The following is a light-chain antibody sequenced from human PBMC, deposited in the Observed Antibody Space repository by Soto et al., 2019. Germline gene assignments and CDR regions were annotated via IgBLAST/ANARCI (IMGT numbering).Light chain of an antibody. V-gene: IGKV3-15*01. CDR2: GAS. J-gene: IGKJ2*01. Sequence: EIVMTQSPATLSVSQGERATLSCRASQYVSSNLARYQQKPGQAPRLLIYGASTRATNIPARFSGSGSGTEFTLTISSLQSGDFALYYCHQYADWPPYTFGQGTKLEI. CDR1: QYVSSN. CDR3: HQYADWPPYT.